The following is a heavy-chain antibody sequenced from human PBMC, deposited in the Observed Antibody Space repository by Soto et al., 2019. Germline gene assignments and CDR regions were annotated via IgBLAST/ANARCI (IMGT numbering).Heavy chain of an antibody. Sequence: QVQLVESGGGVVQPGSSLRLSCAASGFTFRNYGMHWVRQAPGKGLEWVALISYDGSDKYYGDSVKGRLTISRDSSKNTLYLDVSSLRAEDTAVYYCAKVGSYGYGSNSDVEYWGQGTLVTVSS. CDR1: GFTFRNYG. CDR2: ISYDGSDK. CDR3: AKVGSYGYGSNSDVEY. J-gene: IGHJ4*02. V-gene: IGHV3-30*18. D-gene: IGHD5-18*01.